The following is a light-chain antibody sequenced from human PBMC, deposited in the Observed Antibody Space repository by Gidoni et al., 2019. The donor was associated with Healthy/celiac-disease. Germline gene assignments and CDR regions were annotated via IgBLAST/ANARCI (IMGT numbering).Light chain of an antibody. CDR2: DAS. CDR3: QQYDNLPWT. Sequence: DIQMTQSPSSLSASVGDRVTITCQASQDISNYLNWYQQKPGKAPKLLIYDASNLETGVPSRFNGRGSGTDFTFTISSLQPEDIATYYCQQYDNLPWTFGQGTKVEIK. J-gene: IGKJ1*01. V-gene: IGKV1-33*01. CDR1: QDISNY.